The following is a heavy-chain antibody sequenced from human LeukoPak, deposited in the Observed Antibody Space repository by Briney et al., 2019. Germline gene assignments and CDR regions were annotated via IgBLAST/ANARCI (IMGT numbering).Heavy chain of an antibody. CDR2: ISSSSSYI. CDR3: ASGTKQWLVEYYYYYYMDV. CDR1: GFTFSSYS. J-gene: IGHJ6*03. Sequence: GGSLRLSCAASGFTFSSYSMNWVRQAPGKGLEWVSSISSSSSYIYYADSVKGRFTISRDNAKNSLYLQMNSLRAEDTAVHYCASGTKQWLVEYYYYYYMDVWGKGTTVTISS. D-gene: IGHD6-19*01. V-gene: IGHV3-21*01.